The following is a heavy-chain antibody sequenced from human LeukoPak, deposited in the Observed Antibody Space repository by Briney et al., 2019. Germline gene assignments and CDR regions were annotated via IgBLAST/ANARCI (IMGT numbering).Heavy chain of an antibody. CDR2: INAGNGNT. J-gene: IGHJ4*02. D-gene: IGHD2-2*01. CDR3: ASSLGYCSSTSCPGVGY. Sequence: ASVKVSCKASGYTFTSYAMHWVRQAPGQRLEWMGWINAGNGNTKYSQKFQGRVTITRDTSASTAYMELSGLRSEDTAVYYCASSLGYCSSTSCPGVGYWGQGTLVTVSS. CDR1: GYTFTSYA. V-gene: IGHV1-3*01.